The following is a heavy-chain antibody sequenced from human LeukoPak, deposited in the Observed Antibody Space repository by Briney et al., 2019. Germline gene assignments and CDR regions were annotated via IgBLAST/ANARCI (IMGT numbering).Heavy chain of an antibody. V-gene: IGHV4-39*01. CDR2: IYDSGST. J-gene: IGHJ4*02. D-gene: IGHD6-19*01. CDR3: AGRNSGWPFDY. Sequence: SETLSLTCTVSGGSISSSGYCWGWIRQPPGKGLEWLGSIYDSGSTQYNPSLKSRVTISVDTSKMQFSLKVTSVTAADTAVYYCAGRNSGWPFDYWGQGTLVTVSS. CDR1: GGSISSSGYC.